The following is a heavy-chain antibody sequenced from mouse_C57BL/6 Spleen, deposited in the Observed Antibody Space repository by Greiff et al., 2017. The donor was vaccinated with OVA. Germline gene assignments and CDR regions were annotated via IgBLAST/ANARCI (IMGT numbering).Heavy chain of an antibody. V-gene: IGHV5-4*01. J-gene: IGHJ1*03. CDR3: ARDDERYFDV. D-gene: IGHD2-3*01. CDR1: GFTFSSYA. CDR2: ISDGGSYT. Sequence: EVQLQESGGGLVKPGGSLKLSCAASGFTFSSYAMSWVRQTPEKRLEWVATISDGGSYTYYPDNVKGRSTISRDNAKNNLYLQMSHLKSEDTAMYYCARDDERYFDVWGTGTTVTVSS.